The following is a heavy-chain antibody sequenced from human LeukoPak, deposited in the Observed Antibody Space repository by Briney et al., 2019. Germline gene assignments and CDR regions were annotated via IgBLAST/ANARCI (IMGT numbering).Heavy chain of an antibody. Sequence: GGSLRLSCAASGFTFSSYEMNWVRQAPGKGLEWVSYISSSGSTIYYADSVKGRFTISRDNAKNSLYLQMNSLRAEDTAVYYCARGPHDYGDYYYMDVWGKGTTVTISS. D-gene: IGHD4-17*01. J-gene: IGHJ6*03. CDR3: ARGPHDYGDYYYMDV. CDR2: ISSSGSTI. CDR1: GFTFSSYE. V-gene: IGHV3-48*03.